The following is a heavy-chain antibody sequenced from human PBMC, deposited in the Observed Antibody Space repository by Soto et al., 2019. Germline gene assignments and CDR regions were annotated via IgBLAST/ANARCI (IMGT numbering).Heavy chain of an antibody. Sequence: EVQLVESGGGLVKPGGSRRLSCAASGFTFSTFSRNWVRQAPGKGREWDSSISSSSSYIYYADSVKGRFTISRDNAKNSLYLQMNSLRAEDTAVYYCARDDRYCSSTSCLDYWGQGTLVTVSS. CDR3: ARDDRYCSSTSCLDY. CDR2: ISSSSSYI. D-gene: IGHD2-2*01. V-gene: IGHV3-21*01. CDR1: GFTFSTFS. J-gene: IGHJ4*02.